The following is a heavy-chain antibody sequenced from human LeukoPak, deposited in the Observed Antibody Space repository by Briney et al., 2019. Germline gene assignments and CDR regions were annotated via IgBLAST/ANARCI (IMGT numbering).Heavy chain of an antibody. J-gene: IGHJ6*04. Sequence: TGGSLRLSCAAPGFTLCIYAMHWGRQAPGKGLERVSVISYEGANKYYADSVRGRFTISRDISKNTLYLQMNSLRGEDTAVYYCARIPEEADYYGMDVWGKGTTVTVSS. D-gene: IGHD1-14*01. V-gene: IGHV3-30*04. CDR1: GFTLCIYA. CDR2: ISYEGANK. CDR3: ARIPEEADYYGMDV.